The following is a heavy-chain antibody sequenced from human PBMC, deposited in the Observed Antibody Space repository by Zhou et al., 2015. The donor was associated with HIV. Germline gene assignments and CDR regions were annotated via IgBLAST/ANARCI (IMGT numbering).Heavy chain of an antibody. D-gene: IGHD4-17*01. CDR3: ARDYGDYYFDY. CDR1: GFTFTSSS. Sequence: EVQLVESGGGLVKPGGSLRLSCAASGFTFTSSSMNWVRQAPGKGLDWVSSISDSSRYRYYADSVKGRFTISRDNAKNSLYLQMNTLGAEDTAVYYCARDYGDYYFDYWGQGTLVTVSS. J-gene: IGHJ4*02. CDR2: ISDSSRYR. V-gene: IGHV3-21*01.